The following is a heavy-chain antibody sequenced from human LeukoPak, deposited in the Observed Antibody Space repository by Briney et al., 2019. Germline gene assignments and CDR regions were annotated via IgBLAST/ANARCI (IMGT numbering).Heavy chain of an antibody. J-gene: IGHJ4*02. Sequence: PGGSLRLSCAASGFTLSGSAMHWVRQASGKGLEWVGRIRSKANSYATAYAASVKGRFTISRDDSKNTAYLQMNSLKTEDTAVHYCTSTPILDYGDYYVYWGQGTLVTVSS. V-gene: IGHV3-73*01. CDR2: IRSKANSYAT. CDR1: GFTLSGSA. D-gene: IGHD4-17*01. CDR3: TSTPILDYGDYYVY.